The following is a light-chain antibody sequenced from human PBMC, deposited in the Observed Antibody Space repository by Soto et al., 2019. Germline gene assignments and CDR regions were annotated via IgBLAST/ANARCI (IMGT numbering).Light chain of an antibody. CDR3: SSYTSSSTWV. J-gene: IGLJ3*02. CDR2: EVS. V-gene: IGLV2-14*01. CDR1: TRDIAGYNY. Sequence: QSALTQPASVSGSLGQSITISCTGTTRDIAGYNYISWYQQHPGKAPKLMIYEVSNRPSGVSNRFSGSKSGNTASLTISGLHAEDEADYYCSSYTSSSTWVFGGGTKLTVL.